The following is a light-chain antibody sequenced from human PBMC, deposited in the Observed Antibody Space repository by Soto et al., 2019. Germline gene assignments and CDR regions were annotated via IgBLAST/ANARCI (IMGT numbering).Light chain of an antibody. CDR2: GAS. J-gene: IGKJ4*01. Sequence: EIVLTLSRGTLSLSPRERATLSCRASQSVSSTYLAWCQQKPGQAPRLLIYGASTRATGIPDRFSGSGSGTDFTLTISRLEPEDFAVYYCQQYDVSPLTFGGGTKVAIK. CDR1: QSVSSTY. CDR3: QQYDVSPLT. V-gene: IGKV3-20*01.